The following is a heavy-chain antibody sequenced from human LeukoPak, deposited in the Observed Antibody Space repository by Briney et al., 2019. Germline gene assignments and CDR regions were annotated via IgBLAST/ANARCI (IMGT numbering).Heavy chain of an antibody. CDR3: ARESEGFGELLYHNWFDP. CDR2: IWYDGSNK. CDR1: GFTFSSYG. Sequence: PGRSLRLSCAASGFTFSSYGMHWVRQAPGKGLEWVAVIWYDGSNKCYADSVKGRFTISRDNSKSTLYLQINNLRAEDTAVYYCARESEGFGELLYHNWFDPWGQGTLVTVSS. J-gene: IGHJ5*02. V-gene: IGHV3-33*01. D-gene: IGHD3-10*01.